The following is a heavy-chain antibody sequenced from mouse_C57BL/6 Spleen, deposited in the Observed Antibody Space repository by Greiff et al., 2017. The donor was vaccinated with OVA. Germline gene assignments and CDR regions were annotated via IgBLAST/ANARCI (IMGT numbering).Heavy chain of an antibody. J-gene: IGHJ2*01. D-gene: IGHD2-5*01. Sequence: VQLQQSGPELVKPGASVKISCKASGYAFRSSWMNWVQQRPGTGLEWIGRIYPGDGDTNYNGKFKGKATLTADKSSSTAYMQLSSLTSEDAAVYFCARRSNYYFDYWGQGTTLTVSS. CDR1: GYAFRSSW. CDR3: ARRSNYYFDY. V-gene: IGHV1-82*01. CDR2: IYPGDGDT.